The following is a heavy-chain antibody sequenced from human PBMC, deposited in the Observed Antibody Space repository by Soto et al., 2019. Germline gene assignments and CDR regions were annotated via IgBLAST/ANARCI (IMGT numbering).Heavy chain of an antibody. CDR3: VRERQATGFFVQFED. CDR1: GFTFSSYG. J-gene: IGHJ4*02. Sequence: PGGSLRLSCAASGFTFSSYGMHWVRQAPGEGLERVAVIYYDGSNKYYVDSVKGRFIISRDNTENTLYLEMSSLRADDTAIYYCVRERQATGFFVQFEDWGQGTRVTVSS. D-gene: IGHD1-1*01. V-gene: IGHV3-33*08. CDR2: IYYDGSNK.